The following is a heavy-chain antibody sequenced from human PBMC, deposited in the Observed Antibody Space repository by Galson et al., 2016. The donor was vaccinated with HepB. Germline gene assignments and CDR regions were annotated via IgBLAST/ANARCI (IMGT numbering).Heavy chain of an antibody. CDR2: TYRVGTT. CDR3: VRYCDSNGYYPGGMDV. CDR1: EFTVSTNH. V-gene: IGHV3-53*01. D-gene: IGHD3-22*01. Sequence: SLRLSGAASEFTVSTNHMSWVRQAPGKGLEWVATTYRVGTTSYAESVRGRFTVSRDISKNTLSLQMNSLRSGDTAVYYCVRYCDSNGYYPGGMDVWGQGTTVTVPS. J-gene: IGHJ6*02.